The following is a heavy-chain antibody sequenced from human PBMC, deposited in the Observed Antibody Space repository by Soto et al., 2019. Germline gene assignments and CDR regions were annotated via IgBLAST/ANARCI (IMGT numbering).Heavy chain of an antibody. Sequence: PGGSLRLSCAASGFTFSHYYMSWIGQSPGKGLEWVSYISSSSSYTNYADSVKGRFTISRDNAKNSLYLQMNSLRAEDTAVYYCARQMVRRGLDPWGQGTLVTVSS. V-gene: IGHV3-11*06. D-gene: IGHD3-10*01. J-gene: IGHJ5*02. CDR1: GFTFSHYY. CDR3: ARQMVRRGLDP. CDR2: ISSSSSYT.